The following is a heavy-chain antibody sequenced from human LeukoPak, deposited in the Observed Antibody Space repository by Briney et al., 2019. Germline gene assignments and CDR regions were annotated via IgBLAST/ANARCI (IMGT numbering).Heavy chain of an antibody. CDR2: INWNGGST. CDR3: AKLNNAGYCTDGVCDY. V-gene: IGHV3-20*04. Sequence: GGSLRLSCAASGFTFDDYGMSWVRQAPGKGLEWVSGINWNGGSTGYADSVKGRFTISRDNAKNSLYLQMNSLRAEDTALYYCAKLNNAGYCTDGVCDYWGQGTLVTVSS. D-gene: IGHD2-8*01. CDR1: GFTFDDYG. J-gene: IGHJ4*02.